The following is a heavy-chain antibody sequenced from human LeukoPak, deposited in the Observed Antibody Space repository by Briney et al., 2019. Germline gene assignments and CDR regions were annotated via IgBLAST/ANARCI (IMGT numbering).Heavy chain of an antibody. CDR2: IYGGGSGTT. CDR1: GFTFSKYT. Sequence: GGSLRLSCVASGFTFSKYTLSWIRQPPGKGLEWVAGIYGGGSGTTFYAESVRGRFTISRDNAKNSLYLQMNSLRVEDTAVYYCARVRDAYNYFDYWGQGTLVTVSS. V-gene: IGHV3-11*04. D-gene: IGHD1-20*01. J-gene: IGHJ4*02. CDR3: ARVRDAYNYFDY.